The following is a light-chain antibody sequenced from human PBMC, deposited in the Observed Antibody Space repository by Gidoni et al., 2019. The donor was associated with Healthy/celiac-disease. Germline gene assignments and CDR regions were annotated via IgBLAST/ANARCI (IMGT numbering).Light chain of an antibody. CDR2: WAS. CDR3: QQYYSTPRT. CDR1: QSVLYSSNNTNY. Sequence: DIVMTQSPDSLALSLGERATINCKSSQSVLYSSNNTNYLAWYQQKPGQPPKLLIYWASTRESGVPDRFSGSGSGTDFTLTISSLQAEDVAVYYCQQYYSTPRTFGQGTKVEIK. V-gene: IGKV4-1*01. J-gene: IGKJ1*01.